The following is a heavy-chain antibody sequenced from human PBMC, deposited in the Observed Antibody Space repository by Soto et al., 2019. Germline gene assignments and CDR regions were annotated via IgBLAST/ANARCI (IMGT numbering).Heavy chain of an antibody. J-gene: IGHJ6*02. V-gene: IGHV3-43*01. CDR3: AKDMARITIFGVAISRGMDV. Sequence: GGSLRLSCAASGFMFNYYTMHWVRQSPGKGLEWVSLISWDRGSTYYADSVKGRFTISRDDSKNSLYLQMNSLRTEDTALYYCAKDMARITIFGVAISRGMDVWGQGTTVTVSS. D-gene: IGHD3-3*01. CDR1: GFMFNYYT. CDR2: ISWDRGST.